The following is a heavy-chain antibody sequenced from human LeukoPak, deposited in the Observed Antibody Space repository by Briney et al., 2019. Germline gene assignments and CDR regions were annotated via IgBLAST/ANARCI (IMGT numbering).Heavy chain of an antibody. CDR1: GFTFSSYE. Sequence: PGGSLRLSCAASGFTFSSYEMNWVRQPPGKGLEWIGEINHSGSTYYNPSLKSRVTISVDTSKNQFSLKLSSVTAADTAVYYCARRRGYGTAMVPDYWGQGTLVTVSS. CDR3: ARRRGYGTAMVPDY. V-gene: IGHV4-34*01. D-gene: IGHD5-18*01. J-gene: IGHJ4*02. CDR2: INHSGST.